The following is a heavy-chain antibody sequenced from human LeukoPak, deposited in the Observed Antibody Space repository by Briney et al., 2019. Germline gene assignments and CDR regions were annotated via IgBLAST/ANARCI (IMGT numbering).Heavy chain of an antibody. Sequence: GGSLRLSCAASGFTFSSYWMSWVRQAPGKGLEWVANIKQDGSEKYYVDSVKGRFTISRDNAKNSLYLQMNSLRAEDTAVYYCAKHWSGGLHPKFGLRGQGTLVTGSS. CDR2: IKQDGSEK. V-gene: IGHV3-7*01. J-gene: IGHJ4*01. D-gene: IGHD3-10*01. CDR1: GFTFSSYW. CDR3: AKHWSGGLHPKFGL.